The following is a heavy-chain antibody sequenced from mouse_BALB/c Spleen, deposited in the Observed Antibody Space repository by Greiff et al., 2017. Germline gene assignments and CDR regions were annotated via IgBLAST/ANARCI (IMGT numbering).Heavy chain of an antibody. D-gene: IGHD1-1*01. CDR2: INPDSSTI. CDR1: GVDFSRYW. J-gene: IGHJ2*01. Sequence: CAASGVDFSRYWMSWVRQAPGKGLEWIGEINPDSSTINYTPSLKDKFIISRDNAKNTLYLQMSKVRSEDTALYYCARNYGSSRYFDYWGQGTTLTVSS. CDR3: ARNYGSSRYFDY. V-gene: IGHV4-1*02.